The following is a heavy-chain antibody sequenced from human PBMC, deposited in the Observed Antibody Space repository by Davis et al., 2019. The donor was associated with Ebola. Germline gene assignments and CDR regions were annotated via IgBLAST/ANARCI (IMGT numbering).Heavy chain of an antibody. Sequence: PGGSLRLSCAASEFTFNKYAMHWVRQAPGKGLEWVAIISYDGSNEYYADSVKGRFTISRDNSKNTLYLQMNSLRAEDTAVYYCARATHFDYWGQGTLVTVSS. V-gene: IGHV3-30-3*01. CDR1: EFTFNKYA. J-gene: IGHJ4*02. CDR3: ARATHFDY. CDR2: ISYDGSNE.